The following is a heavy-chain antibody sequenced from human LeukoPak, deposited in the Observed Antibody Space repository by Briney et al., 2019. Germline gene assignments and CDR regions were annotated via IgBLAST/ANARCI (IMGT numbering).Heavy chain of an antibody. CDR3: AKDFQVLLWFGEFFDY. V-gene: IGHV1-46*01. D-gene: IGHD3-10*01. CDR2: INPSGGST. Sequence: ASVKVSCKASGYTFTSYYMHWVRQAPGQGLEWMGIINPSGGSTSYAQKFQGRVTMTRDMSTSTVYMELSSLRAEDTAVYYCAKDFQVLLWFGEFFDYWGQGTLVTVSS. CDR1: GYTFTSYY. J-gene: IGHJ4*02.